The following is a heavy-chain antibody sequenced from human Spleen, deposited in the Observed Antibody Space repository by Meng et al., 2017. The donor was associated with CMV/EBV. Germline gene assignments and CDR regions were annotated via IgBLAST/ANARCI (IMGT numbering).Heavy chain of an antibody. D-gene: IGHD6-19*01. CDR1: GFTFSSYA. J-gene: IGHJ4*02. CDR2: IYSGGSST. V-gene: IGHV3-23*03. Sequence: GGSLRLSCAASGFTFSSYAMSWVRQAPGKGLEWVSVIYSGGSSTYYADSVKGRFTISRDNSKNTLYLQMNSLRAEDTAVYYCAKDMYQTAVAGTGVFDYWGQGTLVTVSS. CDR3: AKDMYQTAVAGTGVFDY.